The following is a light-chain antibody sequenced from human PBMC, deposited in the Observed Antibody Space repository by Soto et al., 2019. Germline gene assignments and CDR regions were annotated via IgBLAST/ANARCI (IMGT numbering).Light chain of an antibody. CDR2: DVS. Sequence: QSVLAQPASVSGSPGQSSTISCTGTSSDVGSYNSVSWYQQYPGKAPTLMIHDVSNRPSGVSNRFSGSKSGNTASLTISGLQAEDEADYYCSSFTSSSSYVFRSGTKVTVL. CDR3: SSFTSSSSYV. J-gene: IGLJ1*01. CDR1: SSDVGSYNS. V-gene: IGLV2-14*03.